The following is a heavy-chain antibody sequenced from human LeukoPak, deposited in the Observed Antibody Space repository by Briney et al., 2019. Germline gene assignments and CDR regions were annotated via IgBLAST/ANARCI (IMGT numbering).Heavy chain of an antibody. D-gene: IGHD1-1*01. CDR2: ISSNGGSK. V-gene: IGHV3-64*01. Sequence: GGSLRLSCAASGFTFSSYAMHCVRQAPTKGLEYVSAISSNGGSKYYANSVKGRFTISRDNYKNTLYLQMGSLRDEDMAVYYCARATNWNDAFDIWGQGTMVTVSS. J-gene: IGHJ3*02. CDR3: ARATNWNDAFDI. CDR1: GFTFSSYA.